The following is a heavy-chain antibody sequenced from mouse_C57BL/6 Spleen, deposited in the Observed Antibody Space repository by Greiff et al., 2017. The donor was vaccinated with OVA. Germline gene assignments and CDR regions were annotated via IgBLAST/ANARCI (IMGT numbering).Heavy chain of an antibody. J-gene: IGHJ3*01. V-gene: IGHV6-6*01. Sequence: EVKLVESGGGLVQPGGSMKLSCAASGFTFSDAWMDWVRQSPEKGLEWVAEIRNKANNHATYYAESVKGRFTISRDDSKSSVYLQMNSLRAEDTGIYYCTRPHYDYDVWFAYWGQGTLVTVSA. CDR2: IRNKANNHAT. CDR1: GFTFSDAW. D-gene: IGHD2-4*01. CDR3: TRPHYDYDVWFAY.